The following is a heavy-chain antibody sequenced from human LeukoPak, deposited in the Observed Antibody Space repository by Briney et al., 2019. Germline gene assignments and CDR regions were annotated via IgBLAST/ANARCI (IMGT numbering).Heavy chain of an antibody. CDR1: GYTFTGYY. CDR2: INPNSGGT. D-gene: IGHD5-24*01. V-gene: IGHV1-2*02. J-gene: IGHJ4*02. Sequence: AAVNVSCKASGYTFTGYYMHWVRQAPGQGLEWMGWINPNSGGTNYAQKFQGRVTMTRDTSISTAYMELSRLRFDDTAVYYCARRGDGYKPFDYWGQGTLVTVSS. CDR3: ARRGDGYKPFDY.